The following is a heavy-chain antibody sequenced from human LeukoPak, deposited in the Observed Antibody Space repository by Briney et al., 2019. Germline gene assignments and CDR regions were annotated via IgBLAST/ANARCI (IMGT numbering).Heavy chain of an antibody. CDR1: GGSISSYY. V-gene: IGHV4-59*01. Sequence: SSETLSLTCTVSGGSISSYYWSWIRQPPGKGLEWIGYIYYSGSTNYNPSLKSRVTISVDTSKNQFPLKLSSVTAAETAVYYCAREGRYRYGYNEYHSYMDIWGKGTTVTVSS. CDR3: AREGRYRYGYNEYHSYMDI. J-gene: IGHJ6*03. D-gene: IGHD5-24*01. CDR2: IYYSGST.